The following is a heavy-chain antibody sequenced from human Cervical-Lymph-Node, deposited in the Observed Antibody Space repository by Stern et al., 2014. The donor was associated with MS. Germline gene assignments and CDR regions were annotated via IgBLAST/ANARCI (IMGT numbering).Heavy chain of an antibody. D-gene: IGHD6-19*01. V-gene: IGHV4-59*13. CDR1: GGSISRYY. Sequence: QVQLQESGPGLVKPSETLSLTCTVSGGSISRYYWGWIRQSPEKGLEWIGYRSNTANTNYNPSLESRVSILIDASKNQFSLKLNSVTAADTAVYFCARWDEVAGTYADFWGQGALVTVSS. CDR3: ARWDEVAGTYADF. CDR2: RSNTANT. J-gene: IGHJ4*02.